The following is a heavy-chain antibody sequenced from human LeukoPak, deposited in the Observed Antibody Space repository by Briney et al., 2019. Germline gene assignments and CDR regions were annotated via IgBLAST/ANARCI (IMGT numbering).Heavy chain of an antibody. J-gene: IGHJ4*02. D-gene: IGHD6-6*01. Sequence: SETLSLTCAVYGESFSDYSWSWLRQSPGKGLEWLGEINHSGDTNYNPSLKSRVTISVDSPKNQFSLKLNSMTAADTAVYYCARGLPNSSSSGLIDYWGQGTLVTVSS. CDR1: GESFSDYS. CDR2: INHSGDT. V-gene: IGHV4-34*01. CDR3: ARGLPNSSSSGLIDY.